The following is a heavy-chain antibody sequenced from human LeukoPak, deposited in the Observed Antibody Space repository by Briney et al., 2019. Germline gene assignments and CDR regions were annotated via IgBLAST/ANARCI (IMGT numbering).Heavy chain of an antibody. J-gene: IGHJ4*02. CDR1: GFTFSRYW. V-gene: IGHV3-7*01. Sequence: AGGSLRLPCAASGFTFSRYWMSWVRQAPGKGLEWVANIKQDGSEKYYVDSVKGRFTISRDNAKNSLYLQMNSLRAEDTAVYYCARRATTERGHSYGLDYWGQGTLVTVSS. D-gene: IGHD5-18*01. CDR2: IKQDGSEK. CDR3: ARRATTERGHSYGLDY.